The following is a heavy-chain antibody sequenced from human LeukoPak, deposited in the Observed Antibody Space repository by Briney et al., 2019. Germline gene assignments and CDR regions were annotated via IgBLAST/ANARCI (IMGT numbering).Heavy chain of an antibody. CDR2: INPNSGGT. CDR3: ARDHYYDSSGLGSLDP. V-gene: IGHV1-2*02. CDR1: GYTFTGYE. D-gene: IGHD3-22*01. J-gene: IGHJ5*02. Sequence: GASVKVSCKASGYTFTGYEMHWVRQTPGQGLEWMGWINPNSGGTNYAPKFQGRVTMTRDTSITTAYMELRRLTSDDTAVYYCARDHYYDSSGLGSLDPWGQGTLVTVSS.